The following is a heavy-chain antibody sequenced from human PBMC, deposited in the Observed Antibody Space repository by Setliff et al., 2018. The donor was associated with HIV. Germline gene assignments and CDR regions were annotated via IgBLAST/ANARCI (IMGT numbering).Heavy chain of an antibody. CDR2: VYSRGSI. J-gene: IGHJ3*02. Sequence: SETLSLTCSVSGGSITNFYLSWIRQPAGKGLEWIVRVYSRGSINYNPSLKSRVSMSVDTSKNKFSLRLRSVTAADTAVYYCARDGLNYFDIHDAFDIWGQGTRVTVSS. D-gene: IGHD3-22*01. CDR3: ARDGLNYFDIHDAFDI. V-gene: IGHV4-4*07. CDR1: GGSITNFY.